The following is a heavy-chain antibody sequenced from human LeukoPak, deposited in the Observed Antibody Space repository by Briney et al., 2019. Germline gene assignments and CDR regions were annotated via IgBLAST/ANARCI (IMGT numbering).Heavy chain of an antibody. J-gene: IGHJ6*02. CDR1: GFSFNSNA. CDR3: AKPDGYGHYYNGMDV. V-gene: IGHV3-23*01. CDR2: ISITGSHT. Sequence: GGSLRLSCAAAGFSFNSNAMNWVRQAPGKGLEWVSAISITGSHTYYADSVKARFTISRDNSKSTVYLQINSLRAEDTAVYYCAKPDGYGHYYNGMDVWGQGTTVIVSS. D-gene: IGHD5-24*01.